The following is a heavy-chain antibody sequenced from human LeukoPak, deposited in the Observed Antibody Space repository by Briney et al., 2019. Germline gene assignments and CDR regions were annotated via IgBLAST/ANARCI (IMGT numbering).Heavy chain of an antibody. CDR3: ARDRGNYPDY. Sequence: PSETLSLTCTVSGGSLSSHYWSWIRQPPGKGLEWIGYIYNSGSTNYNPSLKSRVTISVDTSKNQFSLKLSSVTAADTAVYYCARDRGNYPDYWGQGTLVTVPS. J-gene: IGHJ4*02. CDR2: IYNSGST. V-gene: IGHV4-59*11. CDR1: GGSLSSHY.